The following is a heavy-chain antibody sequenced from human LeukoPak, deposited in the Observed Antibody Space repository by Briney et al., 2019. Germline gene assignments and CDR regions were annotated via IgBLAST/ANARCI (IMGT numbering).Heavy chain of an antibody. CDR3: ARAQGAYYYDSSGYFLPHPPHYFDY. CDR2: IYYSGST. Sequence: KPSETLSLTCTVSGGSISSSSYYWGWIRQPPGKGLEWIGSIYYSGSTYYNPSLKSRVTISVDTSKNQFSLKLSSVTAADTAVYYCARAQGAYYYDSSGYFLPHPPHYFDYWGQGTLVTVSS. V-gene: IGHV4-39*07. J-gene: IGHJ4*02. CDR1: GGSISSSSYY. D-gene: IGHD3-22*01.